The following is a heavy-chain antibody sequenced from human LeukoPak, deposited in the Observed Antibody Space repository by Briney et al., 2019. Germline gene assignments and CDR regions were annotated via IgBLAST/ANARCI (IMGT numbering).Heavy chain of an antibody. CDR1: GGSFSGYY. V-gene: IGHV4-34*01. CDR3: ARVLDSSGYYYGFDP. CDR2: INHSGST. J-gene: IGHJ5*02. D-gene: IGHD3-22*01. Sequence: SETLSLTCAVYGGSFSGYYWSWIRQPPGEGLEWIGEINHSGSTNYNPSLKSRVTISVDTSKNQFSLKLSSVTAADTAVYYCARVLDSSGYYYGFDPWGQGTLVTVSS.